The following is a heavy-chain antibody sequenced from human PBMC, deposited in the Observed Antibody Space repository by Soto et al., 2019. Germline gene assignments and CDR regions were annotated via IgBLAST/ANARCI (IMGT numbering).Heavy chain of an antibody. V-gene: IGHV4-59*01. CDR2: IYYTEST. CDR3: ARDRGSNLGLNDAFDI. D-gene: IGHD7-27*01. J-gene: IGHJ3*02. CDR1: GGSISPYY. Sequence: QVQLQESGPGLVKPSETLSLTCTVSGGSISPYYWNWIRQPPGKGLEWIGYIYYTESTNYSPSLKSRVTMSVATSKNQFSLKLKSVTAADTAVYYCARDRGSNLGLNDAFDIWGQGTVVTVSA.